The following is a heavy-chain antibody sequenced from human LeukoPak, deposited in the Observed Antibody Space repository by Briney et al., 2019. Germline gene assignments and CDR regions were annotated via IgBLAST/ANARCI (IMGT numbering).Heavy chain of an antibody. Sequence: GGSLRLSCAASGFDLTTYAMTWVRQAPAKGLEWVSSIRIGGGGTYYADSVKGRFTISRDNSENTLHLQMNNLRVEDTARYFCARCMVLSQGWCNWFDTWGHGNLVTVSS. V-gene: IGHV3-23*01. CDR1: GFDLTTYA. CDR3: ARCMVLSQGWCNWFDT. J-gene: IGHJ5*01. CDR2: IRIGGGGT. D-gene: IGHD6-13*01.